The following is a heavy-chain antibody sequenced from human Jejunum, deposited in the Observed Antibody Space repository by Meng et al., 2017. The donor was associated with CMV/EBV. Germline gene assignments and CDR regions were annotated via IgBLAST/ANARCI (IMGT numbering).Heavy chain of an antibody. V-gene: IGHV1-2*02. Sequence: SGYTFIDYYIQWVRQAPGQGLEWMGWIDSNSGETNSAQKFSGRVTLTRDTSITTAYMEVISLRSDDTAVYYCAREQTVSGSRGLDYWGQGTLVTVSS. CDR1: GYTFIDYY. CDR3: AREQTVSGSRGLDY. CDR2: IDSNSGET. J-gene: IGHJ4*02. D-gene: IGHD6-19*01.